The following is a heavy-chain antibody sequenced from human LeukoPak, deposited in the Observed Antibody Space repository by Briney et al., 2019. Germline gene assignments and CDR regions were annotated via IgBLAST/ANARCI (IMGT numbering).Heavy chain of an antibody. V-gene: IGHV4-39*01. CDR1: GVSISSSNSY. D-gene: IGHD3/OR15-3a*01. Sequence: SETLSLTCTVSGVSISSSNSYWGWIRQPPGKGLEWIGSVYYSGNTYYNASLKSQVSISIDTSKNQFSLRLTSVTAADTAVYYCARQTGSGLFILPGGQGTLVTVSS. J-gene: IGHJ4*02. CDR3: ARQTGSGLFILP. CDR2: VYYSGNT.